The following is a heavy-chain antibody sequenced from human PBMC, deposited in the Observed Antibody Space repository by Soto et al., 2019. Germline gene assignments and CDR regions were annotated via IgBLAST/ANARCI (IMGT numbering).Heavy chain of an antibody. D-gene: IGHD5-18*01. CDR2: IYYSGST. V-gene: IGHV4-61*01. J-gene: IGHJ4*02. CDR1: GGSVSRDNYY. CDR3: ARVKTYGYDY. Sequence: SETLSLTCTVSGGSVSRDNYYWSWVRQPPGKGLEWIGYIYYSGSTNYNPSLKSRVTISGDTSRNQFSLKLSSVTAADTAVYYCARVKTYGYDYWGQGTLVTVSS.